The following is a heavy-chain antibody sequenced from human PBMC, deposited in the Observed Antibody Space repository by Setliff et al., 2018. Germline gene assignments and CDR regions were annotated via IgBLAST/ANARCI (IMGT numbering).Heavy chain of an antibody. CDR3: ARGDSAAYPDY. CDR1: GYTFTSYG. D-gene: IGHD2-2*01. CDR2: ISAYNGNT. Sequence: ASVNVSCKASGYTFTSYGISWVRQAPGQGLEGMGWISAYNGNTNYAHKLQGRVTMTRYKSISTAYMELSRLRSDDTAVYYCARGDSAAYPDYWGQGTLVTVSS. J-gene: IGHJ4*02. V-gene: IGHV1-18*01.